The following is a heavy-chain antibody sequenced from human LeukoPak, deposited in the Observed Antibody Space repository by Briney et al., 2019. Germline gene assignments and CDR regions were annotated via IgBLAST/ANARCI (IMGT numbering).Heavy chain of an antibody. CDR2: ISYDGSNK. D-gene: IGHD2-2*01. V-gene: IGHV3-30*03. CDR3: AREAYCSSTSCYGRNWFDP. CDR1: GFIFSSYG. J-gene: IGHJ5*02. Sequence: PGRSLRLSCAASGFIFSSYGMHWVRQAPGKGLEWVAVISYDGSNKYYADSVKGRFTISRDNSKNTLYLQMNSLRAEDTAVYYCAREAYCSSTSCYGRNWFDPWGQGTLVTVSS.